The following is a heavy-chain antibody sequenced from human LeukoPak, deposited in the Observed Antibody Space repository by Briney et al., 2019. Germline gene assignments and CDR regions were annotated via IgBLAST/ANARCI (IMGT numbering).Heavy chain of an antibody. CDR3: ARGDCSSTSCHGEFFDY. J-gene: IGHJ4*02. D-gene: IGHD2-2*01. V-gene: IGHV3-30-3*01. CDR2: ISYDGSNK. Sequence: QAGGSLRLSCAASGFTFSSYAMHWVRQAPGKGLEWVAVISYDGSNKYYADSVKGRFTISRDNSKNTLYLQMNSLRAEDTAVYYCARGDCSSTSCHGEFFDYWGQGTLVTVSS. CDR1: GFTFSSYA.